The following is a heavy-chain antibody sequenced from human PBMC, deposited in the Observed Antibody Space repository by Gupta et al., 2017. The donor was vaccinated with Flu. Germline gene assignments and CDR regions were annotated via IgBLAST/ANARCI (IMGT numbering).Heavy chain of an antibody. CDR1: TRYG. J-gene: IGHJ4*02. D-gene: IGHD3-16*01. CDR2: TNPNTGDT. CDR3: ARGNLGGGFDN. Sequence: TRYGINGVRQATGKGPEWVGWTNPNTGDTAEARKFQDRVTMTRNTSISTAYLELSGLRAEDSALYYCARGNLGGGFDNWGQGTLVTVSS. V-gene: IGHV1-8*01.